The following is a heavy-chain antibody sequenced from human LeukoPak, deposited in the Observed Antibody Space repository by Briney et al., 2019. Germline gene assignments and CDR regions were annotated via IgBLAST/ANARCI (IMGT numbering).Heavy chain of an antibody. D-gene: IGHD5-12*01. Sequence: PSETLSLTCSVSGGSITGYSWHWIRQPPGRGLEWIGYIAYNGDTNYNSSLKSRLTMSVDTSKNQFSLKLSSVTAADTAVYYCVRSAQGRGGYAFDYWGQGTLVTVSS. V-gene: IGHV4-59*12. CDR2: IAYNGDT. CDR3: VRSAQGRGGYAFDY. J-gene: IGHJ4*02. CDR1: GGSITGYS.